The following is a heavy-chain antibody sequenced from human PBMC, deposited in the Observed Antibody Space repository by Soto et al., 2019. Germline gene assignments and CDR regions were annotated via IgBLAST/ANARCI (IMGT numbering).Heavy chain of an antibody. CDR1: GASVNSENYY. J-gene: IGHJ5*02. CDR3: ARGVFRFLQWFDP. CDR2: VYYSGST. V-gene: IGHV4-61*01. D-gene: IGHD3-3*01. Sequence: SSETLSLTCTVSGASVNSENYYWSWIRQPPGKGLEWIGYVYYSGSTNYTPSLKSRATISLDTYRNQFSLKMTSMTSADTAFYYCARGVFRFLQWFDPWGQGTLVT.